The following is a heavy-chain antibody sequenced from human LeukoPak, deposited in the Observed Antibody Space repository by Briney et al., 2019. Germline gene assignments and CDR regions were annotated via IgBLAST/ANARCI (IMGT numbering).Heavy chain of an antibody. J-gene: IGHJ4*02. Sequence: ASVNVSCTTSGYTFTNYDINWVRQATGQGLEWMGIINPSGGSTSYAQKFQGRVTMTRDTSTSTVYMELSSLRSEDTAVYYCAREGATDGDFDYWGQGTLVTVSS. CDR3: AREGATDGDFDY. CDR2: INPSGGST. CDR1: GYTFTNYD. D-gene: IGHD1-26*01. V-gene: IGHV1-46*01.